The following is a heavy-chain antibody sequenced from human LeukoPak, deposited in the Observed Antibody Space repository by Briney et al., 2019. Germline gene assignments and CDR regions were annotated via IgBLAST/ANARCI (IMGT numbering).Heavy chain of an antibody. CDR1: GGSFSGYY. Sequence: PSETLSLTCAVYGGSFSGYYWSWIRQPPGKGLEWIGEINHSRSTNYNPSLKSRVTISVDTSKNQFSLKLSSVTAADTAVYYCARGPRIAVAGTYYYYGMDVWGQGTTVTVSS. CDR3: ARGPRIAVAGTYYYYGMDV. V-gene: IGHV4-34*01. D-gene: IGHD6-19*01. CDR2: INHSRST. J-gene: IGHJ6*02.